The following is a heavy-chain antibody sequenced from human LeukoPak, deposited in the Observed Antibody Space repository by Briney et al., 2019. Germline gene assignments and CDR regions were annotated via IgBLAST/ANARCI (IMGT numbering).Heavy chain of an antibody. D-gene: IGHD5-12*01. CDR3: AKGTKWQTLSFDY. Sequence: GGSLRLSCAASGFTFSSYAMSWVRQAPGKGLEWVSSVSGNGMTTYYAESVKGRFTISRDNSKNTLYLQINSLRGDDTAVYYCAKGTKWQTLSFDYWGQGTLVAVSS. J-gene: IGHJ4*02. V-gene: IGHV3-23*01. CDR1: GFTFSSYA. CDR2: VSGNGMTT.